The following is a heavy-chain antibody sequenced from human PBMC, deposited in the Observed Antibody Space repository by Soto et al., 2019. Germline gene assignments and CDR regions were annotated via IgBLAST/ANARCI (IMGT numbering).Heavy chain of an antibody. CDR3: ARAHRSRAFDI. D-gene: IGHD3-10*01. Sequence: EVQLVESGGGLVKPGGSLRLSCAASGFTFSSYSMNWVRQAPGKGLEWVSSISSSSSYIYYAASVKGRFTISRDNAKNSLYLQMNSLRAEDTAVYYCARAHRSRAFDIWGQGTMVTVSS. J-gene: IGHJ3*02. V-gene: IGHV3-21*01. CDR2: ISSSSSYI. CDR1: GFTFSSYS.